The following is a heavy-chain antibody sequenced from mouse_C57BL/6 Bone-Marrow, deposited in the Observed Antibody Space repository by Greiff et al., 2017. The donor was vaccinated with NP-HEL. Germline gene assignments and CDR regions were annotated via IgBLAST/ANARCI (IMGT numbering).Heavy chain of an antibody. J-gene: IGHJ3*01. V-gene: IGHV1-81*01. CDR2: IYPRSGNT. D-gene: IGHD2-5*01. CDR3: ARGEAAYYSNLFAY. CDR1: GYTFTSYG. Sequence: QVQLQQSGAELARPGASVKLSCKASGYTFTSYGISWVKQRTGQGLEWIGEIYPRSGNTCYNEKFKGKATLTADKSSSTAYMELRSLTSEDSAVYFCARGEAAYYSNLFAYWGQGTLVTVSA.